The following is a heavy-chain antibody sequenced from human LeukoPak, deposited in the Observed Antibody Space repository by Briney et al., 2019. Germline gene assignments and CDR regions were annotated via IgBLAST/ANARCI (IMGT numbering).Heavy chain of an antibody. J-gene: IGHJ6*03. CDR1: GGTISSSSYY. CDR3: ARDGGNSAAPYYYYMDV. Sequence: SETLPLTCTVSGGTISSSSYYWGWIRQPPGKGLEWIGSIYYSGSTYYNPSLKSRVTISVDTSKNQFSLKLSSVTAADTAVYYCARDGGNSAAPYYYYMDVWGKGTTVTVSS. CDR2: IYYSGST. V-gene: IGHV4-39*07. D-gene: IGHD4-23*01.